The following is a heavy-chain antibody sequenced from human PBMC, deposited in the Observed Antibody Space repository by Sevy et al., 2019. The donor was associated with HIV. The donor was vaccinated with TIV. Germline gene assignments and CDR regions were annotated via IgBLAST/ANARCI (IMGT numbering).Heavy chain of an antibody. Sequence: GGSLRLSCAASGFTFSSQAMSWVRQSPGKGQKWVSIISASGDHTYYADSMKGRFTISRDNSKNTLYLQMNGLRAEDTAVYYCAIEGTHRRRDYGGRGTLVTVSS. CDR3: AIEGTHRRRDY. J-gene: IGHJ4*02. V-gene: IGHV3-23*01. CDR2: ISASGDHT. CDR1: GFTFSSQA.